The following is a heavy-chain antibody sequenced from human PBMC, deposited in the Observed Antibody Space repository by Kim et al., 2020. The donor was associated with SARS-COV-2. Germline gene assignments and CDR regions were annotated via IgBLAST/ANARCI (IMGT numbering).Heavy chain of an antibody. D-gene: IGHD1-26*01. CDR3: MGSGY. J-gene: IGHJ4*02. CDR2: ISPAGRET. Sequence: ISPAGRETPYVDSVKGRFTSSRDNAKNSLDLQMNNLRVEDTAVYYCMGSGYWGQGALVTVSS. V-gene: IGHV3-7*03.